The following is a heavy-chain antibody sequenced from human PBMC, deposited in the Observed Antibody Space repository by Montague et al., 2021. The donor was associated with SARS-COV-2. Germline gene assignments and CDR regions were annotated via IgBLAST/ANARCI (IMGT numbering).Heavy chain of an antibody. J-gene: IGHJ4*02. CDR1: GFTFSSYA. CDR3: AKEAPNYDILTGYYRRGGFDY. CDR2: ISGSGGST. V-gene: IGHV3-23*01. Sequence: FLRLSCAASGFTFSSYAMSWVRQAPGKGLEWVSAISGSGGSTYYADSVKGRFTISRDNSKNTLYLQMNSLRAEDTAVYYCAKEAPNYDILTGYYRRGGFDYWGQGTLVTVSS. D-gene: IGHD3-9*01.